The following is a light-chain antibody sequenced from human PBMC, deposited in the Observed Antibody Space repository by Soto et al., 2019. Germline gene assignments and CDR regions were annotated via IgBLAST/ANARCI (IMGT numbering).Light chain of an antibody. CDR1: RSFSSSY. Sequence: EIVLTQSPGTLSLSPRERATLSCRASRSFSSSYLAWYQHKVGQAPRLLIYAASTRATGIPDRFSGSGSATDFTLTISRLEPEDSAVYYCHHYDSSPPYTFGQGTKLEIK. CDR2: AAS. CDR3: HHYDSSPPYT. J-gene: IGKJ2*01. V-gene: IGKV3-20*01.